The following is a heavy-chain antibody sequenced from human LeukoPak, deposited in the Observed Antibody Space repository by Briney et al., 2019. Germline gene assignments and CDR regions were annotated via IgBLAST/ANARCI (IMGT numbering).Heavy chain of an antibody. Sequence: ASVKVSCKASGYIFTTYDIGWVRQAAGQGLEWMGWLNPNSGNAGYAQKFQGRVTISRNTSISTAYMELSSLRSDDTAIYYCARRKFLGWFDPWGQGTLVTVSS. CDR1: GYIFTTYD. J-gene: IGHJ5*02. CDR2: LNPNSGNA. D-gene: IGHD7-27*01. V-gene: IGHV1-8*03. CDR3: ARRKFLGWFDP.